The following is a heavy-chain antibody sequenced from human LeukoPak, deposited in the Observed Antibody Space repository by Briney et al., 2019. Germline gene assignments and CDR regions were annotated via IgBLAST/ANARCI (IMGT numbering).Heavy chain of an antibody. Sequence: ASVKVSCKASGYTFTSYDINWVRQATGQGLEWMGWMNPNSGGTNYAQKFQGRVTMTRDTSISTAYMELSRLRSDDTAVYYCARGAYSSGWYLYYYYGMDVWGQGTTVTVSS. CDR3: ARGAYSSGWYLYYYYGMDV. J-gene: IGHJ6*02. CDR1: GYTFTSYD. D-gene: IGHD6-19*01. V-gene: IGHV1-2*02. CDR2: MNPNSGGT.